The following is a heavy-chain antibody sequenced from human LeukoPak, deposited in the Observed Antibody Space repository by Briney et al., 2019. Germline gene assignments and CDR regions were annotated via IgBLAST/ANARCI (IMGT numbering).Heavy chain of an antibody. J-gene: IGHJ4*02. V-gene: IGHV5-51*01. CDR1: GYSFTSYW. CDR3: ARCGRYYDFWSGYPHFDY. Sequence: GESLKISCKGSGYSFTSYWIGWVRQMPGKGLEWMGIIYPGDSDTRYSPSFQGQVTISADKSISTAYLQWSSPKASDTAMYYCARCGRYYDFWSGYPHFDYWGQGTLVTVSS. CDR2: IYPGDSDT. D-gene: IGHD3-3*01.